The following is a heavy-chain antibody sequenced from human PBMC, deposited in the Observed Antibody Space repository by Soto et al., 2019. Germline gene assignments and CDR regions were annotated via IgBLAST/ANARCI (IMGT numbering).Heavy chain of an antibody. CDR3: ARRYGWAFYI. D-gene: IGHD3-16*01. J-gene: IGHJ3*02. CDR1: GGSISSYY. CDR2: IFYSGST. Sequence: QVQLQESGPGLGKPSETLSLTCTVSGGSISSYYWNWIRQPPGKGLEYIGYIFYSGSTNYNPSLKSRFTISVDTSKYQSSLKPSSVTAADTALYYCARRYGWAFYIWGQGTMVTVSS. V-gene: IGHV4-59*08.